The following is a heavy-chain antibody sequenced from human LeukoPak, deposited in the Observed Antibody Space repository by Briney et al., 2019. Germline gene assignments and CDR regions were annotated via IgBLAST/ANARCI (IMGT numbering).Heavy chain of an antibody. CDR2: TYYRPKWIN. J-gene: IGHJ4*02. D-gene: IGHD1-26*01. Sequence: SQTLSLTCAISGDSVSSNTAAWNWIRQSPWRGLEWLGRTYYRPKWINDYAVSVKSRITINPDTSKNQFSLQLSSVTPDDTGVYYCASGTAFDYWGQGTLVTVSS. CDR3: ASGTAFDY. CDR1: GDSVSSNTAA. V-gene: IGHV6-1*01.